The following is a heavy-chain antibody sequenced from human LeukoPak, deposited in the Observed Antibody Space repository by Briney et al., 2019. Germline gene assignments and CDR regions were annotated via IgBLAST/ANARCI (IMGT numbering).Heavy chain of an antibody. CDR1: GFTFSSYS. V-gene: IGHV3-48*01. D-gene: IGHD3-22*01. Sequence: GGSLRLSCAASGFTFSSYSMNWVRQAPGKGLEWVSYISSSSSTIYFADSVKGRFTISRDNAKNSLYLQMNSLRAEDTAVYYCARDKYYYDSSGYSSFDYWGQGTLVTVSS. J-gene: IGHJ4*02. CDR3: ARDKYYYDSSGYSSFDY. CDR2: ISSSSSTI.